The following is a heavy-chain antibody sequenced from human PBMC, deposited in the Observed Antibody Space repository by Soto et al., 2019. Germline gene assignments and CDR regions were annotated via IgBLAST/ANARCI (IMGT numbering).Heavy chain of an antibody. V-gene: IGHV3-48*02. CDR3: ARDNHFDGYDHYHAFDY. D-gene: IGHD3-16*01. CDR1: GFTFSSYD. Sequence: EVQLVESGGGLVQPGGSLRLSCAASGFTFSSYDMNWVRQAPGKGLEWVSHIKSGSSAIYYADSVKGRFTISRDNAKNSLYLQMNSLRDEDTVVYYCARDNHFDGYDHYHAFDYWGQGALVTVSS. CDR2: IKSGSSAI. J-gene: IGHJ4*02.